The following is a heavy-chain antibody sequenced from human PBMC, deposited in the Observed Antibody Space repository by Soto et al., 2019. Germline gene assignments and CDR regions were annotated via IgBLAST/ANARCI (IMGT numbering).Heavy chain of an antibody. D-gene: IGHD6-19*01. CDR2: IDYSGST. V-gene: IGHV4-59*01. CDR3: ANGRIGYTSGLYGGLEFDI. CDR1: GDSISTYY. Sequence: QVQLQESGPGLVKPSETLSLTCTVSGDSISTYYWTWIRQPPGKGLEWIGYIDYSGSTRYNPSLRSRVTIAVDTSTNHFSLKLNSVTAADTAVYYCANGRIGYTSGLYGGLEFDIWGQGTMVTVSS. J-gene: IGHJ3*02.